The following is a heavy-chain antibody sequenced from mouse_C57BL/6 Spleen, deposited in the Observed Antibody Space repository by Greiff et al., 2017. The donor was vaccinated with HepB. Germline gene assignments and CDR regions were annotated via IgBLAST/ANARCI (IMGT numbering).Heavy chain of an antibody. Sequence: QVQLQQPGAELVRPGSSVKLSCKASGYTFTSYWMHWVKQRPIQGLEWIGNIDPSDSETHYNQKFKDKATLTVDKSSSTAYMQLSSLTSEDSAVYYCARSTTVVPYAMDYWGQGTSVTVSS. D-gene: IGHD1-1*01. J-gene: IGHJ4*01. CDR3: ARSTTVVPYAMDY. CDR1: GYTFTSYW. CDR2: IDPSDSET. V-gene: IGHV1-52*01.